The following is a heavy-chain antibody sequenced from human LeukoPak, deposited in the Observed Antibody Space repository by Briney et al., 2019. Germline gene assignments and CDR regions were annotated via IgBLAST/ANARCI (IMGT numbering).Heavy chain of an antibody. CDR3: ARDVGAAAPDAFDI. V-gene: IGHV3-21*01. J-gene: IGHJ3*02. Sequence: PGGSLRLSCAASGFTFSTYNMNWVRQAPGKGPEWVSSISTSSNYIYYADSVKGRFTISRDNATNSLYLQMNSLRVEDTDVYYCARDVGAAAPDAFDIWGQGTMVTVSS. D-gene: IGHD1-26*01. CDR1: GFTFSTYN. CDR2: ISTSSNYI.